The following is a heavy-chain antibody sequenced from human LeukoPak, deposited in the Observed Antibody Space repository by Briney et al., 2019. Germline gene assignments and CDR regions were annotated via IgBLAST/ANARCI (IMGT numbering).Heavy chain of an antibody. V-gene: IGHV5-51*01. D-gene: IGHD1-7*01. CDR3: ARRDGTTGWYFDL. Sequence: GESLKISCKGSGYNFTSYWIGWVRHMPGKGLEWMGIIYPGDSDTRYSPSFQGQVTISADKSISTAYLQWSSLKASDTAMYYCARRDGTTGWYFDLWGRGTLVTVSS. CDR2: IYPGDSDT. J-gene: IGHJ2*01. CDR1: GYNFTSYW.